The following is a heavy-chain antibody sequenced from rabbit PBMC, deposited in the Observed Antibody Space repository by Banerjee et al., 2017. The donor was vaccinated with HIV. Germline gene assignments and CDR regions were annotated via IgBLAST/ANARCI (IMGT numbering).Heavy chain of an antibody. Sequence: QSLEESGGDLVKPGASLTLTCKASGLDFSSRYWICWVRQAPGKGLEWIACIGGGSSGSTYYASWAKGRFTISKTSSTTVTLQMTSLTAADTATYFCTREGDLWGQGTLVTVS. CDR2: IGGGSSGST. V-gene: IGHV1S40*01. CDR1: GLDFSSRYW. CDR3: TREGDL. J-gene: IGHJ4*01.